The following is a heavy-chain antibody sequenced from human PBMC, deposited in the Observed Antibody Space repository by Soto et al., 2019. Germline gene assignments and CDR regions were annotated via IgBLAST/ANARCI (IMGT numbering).Heavy chain of an antibody. CDR3: AKLATYSTISPFDI. CDR1: GYTFTSYA. Sequence: ASVKVSCKASGYTFTSYAMHWVRQAPGQRLEWMGWINAGNGNTKYSQEFRGRVTMTTDATTAYMELRSLRSDDAAVYYCAKLATYSTISPFDIWGQGTMVTVSS. CDR2: INAGNGNT. V-gene: IGHV1-3*01. D-gene: IGHD1-26*01. J-gene: IGHJ3*02.